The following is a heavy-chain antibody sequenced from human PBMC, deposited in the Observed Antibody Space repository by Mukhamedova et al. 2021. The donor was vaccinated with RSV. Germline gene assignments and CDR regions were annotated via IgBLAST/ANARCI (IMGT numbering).Heavy chain of an antibody. CDR1: CGSISSYY. Sequence: TWAVSCGSISSYYCLWLRPPPVKGLEWIGYIYYSGSTNYPPSLKSRVTISVDTSKNQFSLKLSSVTAADTAVYYCARGRDSGSSWY. J-gene: IGHJ2*01. CDR3: ARGRDSGSSWY. V-gene: IGHV4-59*01. D-gene: IGHD1-26*01. CDR2: IYYSGST.